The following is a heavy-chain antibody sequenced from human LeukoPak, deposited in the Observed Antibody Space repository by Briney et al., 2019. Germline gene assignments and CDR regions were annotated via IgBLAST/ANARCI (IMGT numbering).Heavy chain of an antibody. D-gene: IGHD2-15*01. CDR2: IKSDGSRT. Sequence: GGSLRLSCAASGFTFSNYWMHWVRQAPGKGLVWVSRIKSDGSRTDYADSVKGRFTLSRDNAKNTLYLQMNSLRAEDTAVYYCARELPFDYWGQGTLVTASS. J-gene: IGHJ4*02. CDR1: GFTFSNYW. CDR3: ARELPFDY. V-gene: IGHV3-74*01.